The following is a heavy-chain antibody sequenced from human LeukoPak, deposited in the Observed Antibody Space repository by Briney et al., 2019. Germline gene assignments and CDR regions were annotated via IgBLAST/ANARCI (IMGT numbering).Heavy chain of an antibody. CDR3: KGVGHPPGIAAANTFHNWFDP. V-gene: IGHV3-23*01. J-gene: IGHJ5*02. CDR1: GFTFSSYA. D-gene: IGHD6-13*01. CDR2: ISGSGGRT. Sequence: GGSLRLSCAASGFTFSSYAMSWVRQAPGKGLEWVSAISGSGGRTYYADSVKGRFTISRDNSKNTLYLQMNSLRAEDTAVYYCKGVGHPPGIAAANTFHNWFDPWGQGTLVTVSS.